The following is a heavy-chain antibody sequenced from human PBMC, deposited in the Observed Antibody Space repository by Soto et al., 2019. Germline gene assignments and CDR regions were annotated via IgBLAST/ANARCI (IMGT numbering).Heavy chain of an antibody. D-gene: IGHD5-18*01. Sequence: SETLSLTCAISGDSVSSNSAAWNWIRQSPSRGLEWLGRTYYRSKWYNDYAVSVKSRITINPDTSKNQFSLQLNSVTPEDTAVYYCARERVDTERYYYYGMDVWGQGTTVTVSS. J-gene: IGHJ6*02. V-gene: IGHV6-1*01. CDR1: GDSVSSNSAA. CDR2: TYYRSKWYN. CDR3: ARERVDTERYYYYGMDV.